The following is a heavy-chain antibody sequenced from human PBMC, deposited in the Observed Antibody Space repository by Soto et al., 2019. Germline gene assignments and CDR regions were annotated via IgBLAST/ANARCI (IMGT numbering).Heavy chain of an antibody. CDR2: INSDGSVS. V-gene: IGHV3-74*01. CDR1: GFTFSNYW. Sequence: EVKLVESGGGLVQPGGSLRLSCAASGFTFSNYWMYWVRQAPGQGLVWVSRINSDGSVSRYADSVKGRLTISRDNVKNTLYRQMNSLRVEDTAVYYCARGDCVGGSCYSLAGSFHYYMDVWGKGTTVTVFS. CDR3: ARGDCVGGSCYSLAGSFHYYMDV. J-gene: IGHJ6*03. D-gene: IGHD2-15*01.